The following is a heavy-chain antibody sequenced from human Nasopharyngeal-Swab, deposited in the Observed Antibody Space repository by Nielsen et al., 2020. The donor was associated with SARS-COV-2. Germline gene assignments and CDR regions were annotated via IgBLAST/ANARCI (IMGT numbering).Heavy chain of an antibody. CDR2: IYYSGST. V-gene: IGHV4-59*01. CDR1: GGSISSYY. J-gene: IGHJ4*02. D-gene: IGHD2-2*01. CDR3: ARIFYCSSTSCSPDY. Sequence: SETLSLTCTVSGGSISSYYWSWIWQPPGKGLEWIGYIYYSGSTNYNPSLKSRVTISVDTSKNQFSLKLSSVTAADTAVYYCARIFYCSSTSCSPDYWGQGTLVTVSS.